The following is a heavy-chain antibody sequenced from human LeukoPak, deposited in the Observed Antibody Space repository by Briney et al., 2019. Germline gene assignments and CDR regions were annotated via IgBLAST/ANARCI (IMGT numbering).Heavy chain of an antibody. CDR3: TTSLGLLWFGELLG. CDR1: GFTFSSYS. J-gene: IGHJ4*02. D-gene: IGHD3-10*01. V-gene: IGHV3-21*03. Sequence: GGSLRLSCAASGFTFSSYSLNWVRQAPGKGLEWVSSISTSSSYIYYADSVKGRFTISRDNAKNSLYLQMNSLKTEDTAVYYCTTSLGLLWFGELLGWGQGTLVTISS. CDR2: ISTSSSYI.